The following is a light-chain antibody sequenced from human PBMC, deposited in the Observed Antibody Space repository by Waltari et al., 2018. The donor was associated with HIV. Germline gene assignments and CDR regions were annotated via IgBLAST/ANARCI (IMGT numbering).Light chain of an antibody. V-gene: IGLV1-40*01. J-gene: IGLJ2*01. Sequence: QSVLTQPPSVSGAPGQRVTISCTGSSPNIGAGYDVHWYQQLPGSAPNLLIYGNSNRPSGVPDRFSVSKSGTSASLAITGLQAEDEADYYCQSYDSSLRGVFGGGTKLTVL. CDR2: GNS. CDR3: QSYDSSLRGV. CDR1: SPNIGAGYD.